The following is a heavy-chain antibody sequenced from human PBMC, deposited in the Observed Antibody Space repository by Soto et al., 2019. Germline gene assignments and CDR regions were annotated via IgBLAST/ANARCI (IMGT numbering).Heavy chain of an antibody. V-gene: IGHV3-7*01. J-gene: IGHJ4*02. Sequence: EVQLAESGGGLVQPGGSLRLSCVVSGLTFSRYWMSWVRQAPGKGLEWVANIKEDGSVTYYVDSVKGRFTVSRDNAKNSLYLQMTSLRAEDTAVYYCARHPGRSESYQNYNWGQGTLVTVSS. D-gene: IGHD1-26*01. CDR1: GLTFSRYW. CDR3: ARHPGRSESYQNYN. CDR2: IKEDGSVT.